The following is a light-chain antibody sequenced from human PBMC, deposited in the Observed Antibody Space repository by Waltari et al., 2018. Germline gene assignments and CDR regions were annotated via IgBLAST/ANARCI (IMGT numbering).Light chain of an antibody. CDR1: SGNIDTNY. V-gene: IGLV6-57*02. CDR2: EDD. J-gene: IGLJ3*02. Sequence: NFMLSQPHSVSESPGKTVTIPCTASSGNIDTNYVQGYQQRPDRAPTTVIYEDDQRPSGVPHRFSGSIDTSSNSASLTISGLQTEDEADYYCQSYDATNPWVFGGGTKLTVL. CDR3: QSYDATNPWV.